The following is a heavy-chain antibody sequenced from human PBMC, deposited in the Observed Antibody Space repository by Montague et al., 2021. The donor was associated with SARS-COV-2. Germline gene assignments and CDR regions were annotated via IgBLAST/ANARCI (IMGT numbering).Heavy chain of an antibody. CDR2: IVHTGTT. CDR1: GGSLSGYY. Sequence: SETLSPTCAVYGGSLSGYYWSWIRQFPGKGLEWIGEIVHTGTTKYNPSLESRVTMSIDTSKKQFSLNLTSMTAADTAVYYCARTFDVFKHDNWGQGTLVAVSS. D-gene: IGHD3-10*02. CDR3: ARTFDVFKHDN. J-gene: IGHJ4*02. V-gene: IGHV4-34*12.